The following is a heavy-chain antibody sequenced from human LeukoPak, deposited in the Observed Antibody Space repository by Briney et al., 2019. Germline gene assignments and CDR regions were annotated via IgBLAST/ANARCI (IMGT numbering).Heavy chain of an antibody. J-gene: IGHJ4*02. CDR3: AKEPYSSAYYFDY. D-gene: IGHD6-19*01. Sequence: GRSLRLSCAASGFTFSSYGMHWVSQAPGKGLEWVAVISYDGSNKYYADSVKGRFTISRDNSKNTLYLQMNSLRAEDTAVYYCAKEPYSSAYYFDYWGQGTLVTVSS. V-gene: IGHV3-30*18. CDR2: ISYDGSNK. CDR1: GFTFSSYG.